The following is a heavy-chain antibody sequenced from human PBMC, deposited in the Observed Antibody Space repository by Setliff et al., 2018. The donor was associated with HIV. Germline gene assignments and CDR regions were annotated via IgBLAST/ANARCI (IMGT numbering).Heavy chain of an antibody. CDR2: ISAYNGNT. CDR3: ARTKIFSAGFRGYLTGPINWFDP. Sequence: ASVKVSCKASGYNFTSYGISWVRQAPGQVLEGMGWISAYNGNTKYAQKLQGRVTMTTDTSTRTAYMELRSLRSDETAVYYRARTKIFSAGFRGYLTGPINWFDPLGQGTLVTVSS. V-gene: IGHV1-18*01. D-gene: IGHD3-10*01. J-gene: IGHJ5*02. CDR1: GYNFTSYG.